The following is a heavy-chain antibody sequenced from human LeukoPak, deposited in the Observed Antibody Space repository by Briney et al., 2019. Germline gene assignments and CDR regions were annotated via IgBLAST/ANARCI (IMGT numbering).Heavy chain of an antibody. J-gene: IGHJ3*01. CDR1: GGSISSSNW. V-gene: IGHV4-4*02. Sequence: PSGTLSLTCAVSGGSISSSNWWSWVRQPPGKGLEWIGEIYRSGSTNYNPSLKSRVTISVDKSKNQFSLKLSSVTAADTAVYYCARSRGYSGYAYDAFDLWGQGTMVTVSS. D-gene: IGHD5-12*01. CDR3: ARSRGYSGYAYDAFDL. CDR2: IYRSGST.